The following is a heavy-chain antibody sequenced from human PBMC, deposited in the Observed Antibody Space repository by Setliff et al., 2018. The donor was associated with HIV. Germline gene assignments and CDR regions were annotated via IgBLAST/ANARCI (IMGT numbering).Heavy chain of an antibody. CDR1: GGSFSDYQ. V-gene: IGHV4-59*10. Sequence: ETLSLTCAVYGGSFSDYQWSWVRQSPGKGLEWIGRIWTSGSTNYNPSLKSRVTISVDTSKNQFSLKLSSVTAADTAVYYCARGTGSYGSDYWGQGTLVTVSS. D-gene: IGHD5-18*01. CDR3: ARGTGSYGSDY. CDR2: IWTSGST. J-gene: IGHJ4*02.